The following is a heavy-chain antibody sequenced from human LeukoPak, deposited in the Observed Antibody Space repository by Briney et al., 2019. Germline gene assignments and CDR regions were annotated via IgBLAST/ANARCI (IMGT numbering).Heavy chain of an antibody. CDR3: ARYSPRVYYGMDV. V-gene: IGHV4-59*01. D-gene: IGHD1-26*01. CDR2: IYYSGST. J-gene: IGHJ6*02. Sequence: SETLSLTCTVSGGSISSYYWSWIRQPPGKGQEWIGYIYYSGSTNYNPSLKSRVTISVDTSKNQFSLKLSSVTAADTAVYYCARYSPRVYYGMDVWGQGTTVTVSS. CDR1: GGSISSYY.